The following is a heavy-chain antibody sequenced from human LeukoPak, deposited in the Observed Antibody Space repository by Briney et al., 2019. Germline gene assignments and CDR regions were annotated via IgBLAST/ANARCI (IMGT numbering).Heavy chain of an antibody. D-gene: IGHD1-26*01. J-gene: IGHJ4*02. CDR3: ARSKGSYPVRGGPFDY. V-gene: IGHV4-34*01. Sequence: SQTLSLTCAVYGGSFSGYYWSWIRQPPGKGLEWIGEINHSGSTNYNPSLKSRVTISVDTSKNQFSLKLSSVTAADTAVYYCARSKGSYPVRGGPFDYWGQGTLVTVSS. CDR2: INHSGST. CDR1: GGSFSGYY.